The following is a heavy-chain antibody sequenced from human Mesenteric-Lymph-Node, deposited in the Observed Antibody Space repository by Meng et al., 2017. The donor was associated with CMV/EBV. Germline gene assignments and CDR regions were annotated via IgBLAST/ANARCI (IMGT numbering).Heavy chain of an antibody. V-gene: IGHV1-18*01. CDR3: ARSSSSDSSVLGADYGMDV. CDR2: ISGYNGDT. D-gene: IGHD3-22*01. J-gene: IGHJ6*02. CDR1: GYTFTSYG. Sequence: ASVKVSCKASGYTFTSYGISWVRQAPGQGLEWMGWISGYNGDTNYVQKLQGRVTMTTDTSTSSAYMELRSLRSDDTAVYYCARSSSSDSSVLGADYGMDVWGQGTTVTVSS.